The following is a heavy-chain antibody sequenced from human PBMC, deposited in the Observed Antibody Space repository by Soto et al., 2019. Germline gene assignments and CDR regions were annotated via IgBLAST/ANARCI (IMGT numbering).Heavy chain of an antibody. J-gene: IGHJ4*02. D-gene: IGHD5-12*01. CDR1: GYTFTSYA. CDR2: MNAANGDT. V-gene: IGHV1-3*01. CDR3: ARGNGYDVDF. Sequence: ASVKVSCKASGYTFTSYAMHWVRQAPGQSLEWMGWMNAANGDTKYSQKFQGRVTITRDTSASTAYMELSSLRSEDTAVYYCARGNGYDVDFWGQGTLVTVSS.